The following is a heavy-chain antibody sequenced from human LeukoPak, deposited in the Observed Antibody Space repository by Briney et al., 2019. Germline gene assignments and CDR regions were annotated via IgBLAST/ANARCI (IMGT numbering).Heavy chain of an antibody. D-gene: IGHD5-24*01. V-gene: IGHV1-69*05. CDR2: IIPIFGTA. CDR3: AREGEDGYNDYYYYYMDV. CDR1: GGTFSSYA. Sequence: ASVKVSCKASGGTFSSYAISWVRQAPGQGLEWMGGIIPIFGTANYAQKFQGRVTITTDESTSTAYMELSSLRSEDTAVYYCAREGEDGYNDYYYYYMDVWGKGTTVTVSS. J-gene: IGHJ6*03.